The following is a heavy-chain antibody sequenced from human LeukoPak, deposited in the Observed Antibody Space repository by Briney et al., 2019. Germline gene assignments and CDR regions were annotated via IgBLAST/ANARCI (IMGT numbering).Heavy chain of an antibody. J-gene: IGHJ5*02. CDR1: GGSISSGSYY. CDR2: IYYSGST. CDR3: ARHLCGTRVEVVVITLSFWFDP. D-gene: IGHD3-22*01. Sequence: SETLSLTCTVSGGSISSGSYYWGWIRQPPGKGLEWIGSIYYSGSTYYNPSLKSRVTISVDTSKNQFSLKLSSVTAADTAVYYCARHLCGTRVEVVVITLSFWFDPWGQGTLVTVSS. V-gene: IGHV4-39*01.